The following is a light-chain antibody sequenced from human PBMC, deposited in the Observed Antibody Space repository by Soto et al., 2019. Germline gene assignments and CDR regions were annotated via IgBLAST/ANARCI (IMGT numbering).Light chain of an antibody. V-gene: IGLV2-14*01. J-gene: IGLJ1*01. CDR3: SSYTSSITPYV. Sequence: QSALTQPASVSGAPGQSITISCTGTITDIGAYNYVSWYQQHPGKAPKLLIYGVRSRPSGVSDRFSGSKSGNAAYLTISGLQADDEAEYYCSSYTSSITPYVFGTGTKVTVL. CDR1: ITDIGAYNY. CDR2: GVR.